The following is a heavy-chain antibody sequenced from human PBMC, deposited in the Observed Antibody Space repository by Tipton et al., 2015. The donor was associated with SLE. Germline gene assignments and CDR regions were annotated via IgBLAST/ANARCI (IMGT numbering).Heavy chain of an antibody. Sequence: TLSLTCTVSGGSISSSSYYWGWIRQPPGKGLEWIGSNYYSGSTYYNPSLKSRVTISVDTSKNQFSLKLSSVTAADTAVYYCARHARQQPDYWGQGTLVTVSS. J-gene: IGHJ4*02. V-gene: IGHV4-39*01. CDR3: ARHARQQPDY. CDR1: GGSISSSSYY. CDR2: NYYSGST. D-gene: IGHD6-13*01.